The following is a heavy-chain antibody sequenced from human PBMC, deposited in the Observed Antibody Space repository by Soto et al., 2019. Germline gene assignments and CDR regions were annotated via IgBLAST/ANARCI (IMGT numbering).Heavy chain of an antibody. CDR2: ISGSGGST. J-gene: IGHJ4*02. CDR3: AKGRGKAEAGTDWCDY. V-gene: IGHV3-23*01. CDR1: GFTFSSYA. D-gene: IGHD6-13*01. Sequence: GGSLRLSCAASGFTFSSYAMRWVRQAPGKGLEWVSAISGSGGSTYYADSVKGRFTISRDNSKNTLYLQMNSLRAEDTAVYYCAKGRGKAEAGTDWCDYWGQGTLVTVPS.